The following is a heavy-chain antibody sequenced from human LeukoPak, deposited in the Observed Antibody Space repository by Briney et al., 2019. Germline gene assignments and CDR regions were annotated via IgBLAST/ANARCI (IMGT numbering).Heavy chain of an antibody. CDR3: ARAYYDYVWGSYRGYYFDY. D-gene: IGHD3-16*02. CDR2: ISSSSSTI. J-gene: IGHJ4*02. CDR1: GFTFSSYS. Sequence: LTGGSLRLSCAASGFTFSSYSMNWVRQAPGKGLEWVSYISSSSSTIYYADSVKGRFTISRDNAKNSLYLQMNSLRDEDTAVYYCARAYYDYVWGSYRGYYFDYWGQGTLVTVSS. V-gene: IGHV3-48*02.